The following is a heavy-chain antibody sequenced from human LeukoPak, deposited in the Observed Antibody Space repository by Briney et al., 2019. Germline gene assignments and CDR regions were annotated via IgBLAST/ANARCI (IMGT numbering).Heavy chain of an antibody. Sequence: ASVKVSCKASGYTLTSYSISWVRQAPGQGLEWMGWISAYNGNADLAQKLQGRVTMTTDTSTSTAYMELRSLRSDDTAVYYCARGQYFDFWGQGALVTVSS. CDR1: GYTLTSYS. V-gene: IGHV1-18*01. J-gene: IGHJ4*02. CDR3: ARGQYFDF. CDR2: ISAYNGNA.